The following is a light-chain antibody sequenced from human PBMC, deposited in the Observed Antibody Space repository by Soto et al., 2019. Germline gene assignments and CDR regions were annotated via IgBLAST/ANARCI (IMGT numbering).Light chain of an antibody. CDR3: QERANWPRT. J-gene: IGKJ4*01. CDR1: QSVTSL. V-gene: IGKV3-11*01. CDR2: DAS. Sequence: EMVLTQSPATLSLSPGERATLSCRASQSVTSLLGWYHQKPGQAPRLLIYDASYRATGIPARFSGSGSGTDFSLTIRSLATDDFGVYYCQERANWPRTFGGGTKVESK.